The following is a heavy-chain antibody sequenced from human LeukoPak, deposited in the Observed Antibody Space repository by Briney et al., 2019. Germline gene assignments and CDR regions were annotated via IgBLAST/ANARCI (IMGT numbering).Heavy chain of an antibody. CDR2: IKEDGSEK. D-gene: IGHD7-27*01. V-gene: IGHV3-7*01. Sequence: GGSLRLSCAASGFTFSNYWMTWVRQAPGTGLEWVANIKEDGSEKYYVDSVKGRFTISRDNAKNSLYLQMNCLRAEDTALYYCARGGPTGALDYWGQGTLVTVSS. J-gene: IGHJ4*02. CDR3: ARGGPTGALDY. CDR1: GFTFSNYW.